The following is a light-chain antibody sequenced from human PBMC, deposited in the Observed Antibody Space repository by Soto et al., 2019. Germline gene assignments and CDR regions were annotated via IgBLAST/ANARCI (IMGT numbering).Light chain of an antibody. Sequence: EIVLTQSPGTLSLSPGERATLSCRASQSGTSNYLAWYQQAPGQAPRLLILGASIRDTGIPDRFSGSGSGTDFTLTISRLEPEDFAVYYCQQYGSSGTFGQGTKVDIK. CDR2: GAS. CDR1: QSGTSNY. V-gene: IGKV3-20*01. J-gene: IGKJ1*01. CDR3: QQYGSSGT.